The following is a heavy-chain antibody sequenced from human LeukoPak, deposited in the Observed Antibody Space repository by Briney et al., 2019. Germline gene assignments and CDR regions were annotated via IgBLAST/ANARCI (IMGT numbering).Heavy chain of an antibody. D-gene: IGHD3-10*01. CDR2: IYYSGST. J-gene: IGHJ3*02. V-gene: IGHV4-59*01. CDR3: ARGFTMGRGPQEANDDFDI. Sequence: SETLSLTCTVSGGSISSYYWSWIRQPPGKGREGMGYIYYSGSTNYTPSLKSRVTISVDTSKNPFSLKLSSVTAADTAVYYWARGFTMGRGPQEANDDFDIWGQGTMVTVSS. CDR1: GGSISSYY.